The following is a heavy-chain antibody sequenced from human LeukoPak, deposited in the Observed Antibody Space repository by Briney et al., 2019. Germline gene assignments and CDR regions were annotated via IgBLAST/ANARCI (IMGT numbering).Heavy chain of an antibody. Sequence: SETLSLTCTVSGGSISSHYLSWIRQPPGKGLEWIGYTFYSGSTNYNPSLKSRVTISVDTSKNQFSLKLTSVTAADMAVYWCARRGGVGARPWFDPWGPGTLVTVSS. CDR3: ARRGGVGARPWFDP. D-gene: IGHD1-26*01. V-gene: IGHV4-59*08. CDR2: TFYSGST. J-gene: IGHJ5*02. CDR1: GGSISSHY.